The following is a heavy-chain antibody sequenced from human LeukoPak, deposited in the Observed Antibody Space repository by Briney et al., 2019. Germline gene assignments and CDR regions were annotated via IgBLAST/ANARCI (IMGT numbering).Heavy chain of an antibody. CDR2: MYSSGST. J-gene: IGHJ4*02. Sequence: SETLSLTCTVSGGSISSNSYYWGWIRQPPGKGLEWIGSMYSSGSTYYNPSLKSRVTISVDTSKNQFSLKLSSVTAADTAVYYCARLYSGSYIYWGQGTLVTVSS. V-gene: IGHV4-39*01. CDR3: ARLYSGSYIY. CDR1: GGSISSNSYY. D-gene: IGHD1-26*01.